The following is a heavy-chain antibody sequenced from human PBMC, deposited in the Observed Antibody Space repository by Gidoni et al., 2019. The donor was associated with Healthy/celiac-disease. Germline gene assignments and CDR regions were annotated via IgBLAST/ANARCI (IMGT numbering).Heavy chain of an antibody. Sequence: EVQLVQSGAEVKKPGESLRISCKGSGYSFTSYWISWVRQMPGKGLEWMGRIDPIDSYTNYSPSFQGHVTISADTSISTAYLQWSSLKASDTAMYYCAAELGGDSSGYYYEGFDYWGQGTLVTVSS. CDR1: GYSFTSYW. CDR2: IDPIDSYT. CDR3: AAELGGDSSGYYYEGFDY. J-gene: IGHJ4*02. D-gene: IGHD3-22*01. V-gene: IGHV5-10-1*01.